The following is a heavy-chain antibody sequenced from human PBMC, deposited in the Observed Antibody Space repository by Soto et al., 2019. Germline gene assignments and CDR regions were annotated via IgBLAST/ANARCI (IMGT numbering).Heavy chain of an antibody. CDR3: AARSCTSTTCFHFDY. J-gene: IGHJ4*02. CDR1: EFAYSSYA. D-gene: IGHD2-2*01. V-gene: IGHV3-64*02. Sequence: GGSVRLSFAAAEFAYSSYALLWVSQAPGKGLEYVSAISRDGGSTYYADSVKGRFTISRDNSKNTLYLQMGSLRVEDMAVYYCAARSCTSTTCFHFDYWGQGTLVTVS. CDR2: ISRDGGST.